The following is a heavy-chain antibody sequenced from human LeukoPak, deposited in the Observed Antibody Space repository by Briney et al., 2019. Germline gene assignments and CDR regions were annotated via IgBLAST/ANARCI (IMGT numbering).Heavy chain of an antibody. Sequence: SETLSLTCAVYGGSFSGYYWSWIRQPPGKGLEWIGYIYYSGSTNYNPSLKSRVTISVDTSKNQFSLKLSSVTAADTAVYYCARHGQQLFPYYFDYWGQGTLVTVSS. CDR3: ARHGQQLFPYYFDY. D-gene: IGHD6-13*01. CDR2: IYYSGST. V-gene: IGHV4-59*08. CDR1: GGSFSGYY. J-gene: IGHJ4*02.